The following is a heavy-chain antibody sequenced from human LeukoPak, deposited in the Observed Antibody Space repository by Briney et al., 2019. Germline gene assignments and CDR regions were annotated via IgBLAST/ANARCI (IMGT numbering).Heavy chain of an antibody. J-gene: IGHJ4*02. CDR3: ARDPREGAYYDFWSGHAY. Sequence: GRSLRLSCAASGFTFSSYGMHWVRQAPGKGLEWVAVIWYDGSNKYYADSVKGRFTISRDNSKNTLYLQMNSLRAEDTAVYYCARDPREGAYYDFWSGHAYWGQGTLVTVSS. CDR1: GFTFSSYG. V-gene: IGHV3-33*01. D-gene: IGHD3-3*01. CDR2: IWYDGSNK.